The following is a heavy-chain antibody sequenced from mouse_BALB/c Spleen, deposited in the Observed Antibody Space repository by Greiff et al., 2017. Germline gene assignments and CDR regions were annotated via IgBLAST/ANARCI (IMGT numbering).Heavy chain of an antibody. CDR1: GYTFTDYN. Sequence: VQLQQSGPELVKPGASVKIPCKASGYTFTDYNMDWVKQSHGKSLEWIGDINPNNGGTIFNQKFKGKATLTVDKSSSTAYMELRSLTSEDTAVYYCARFDGPLYYYAMDYWGQGTSVTVSS. J-gene: IGHJ4*01. CDR2: INPNNGGT. D-gene: IGHD2-3*01. CDR3: ARFDGPLYYYAMDY. V-gene: IGHV1-18*01.